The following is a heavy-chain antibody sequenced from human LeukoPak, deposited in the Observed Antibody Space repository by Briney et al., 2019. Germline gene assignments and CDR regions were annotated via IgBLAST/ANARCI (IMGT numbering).Heavy chain of an antibody. J-gene: IGHJ4*02. Sequence: GGSLRLSCAASGFIFSSHTMHWVRQAPGKGLEWVAVISYDAYNKYYADSVKGRFTISRDNSKNTLYLQMNSLRAEDTAVYYCAKARGSSGWIDSYFDYWGQGTLVTVSS. CDR2: ISYDAYNK. D-gene: IGHD6-19*01. V-gene: IGHV3-30*18. CDR3: AKARGSSGWIDSYFDY. CDR1: GFIFSSHT.